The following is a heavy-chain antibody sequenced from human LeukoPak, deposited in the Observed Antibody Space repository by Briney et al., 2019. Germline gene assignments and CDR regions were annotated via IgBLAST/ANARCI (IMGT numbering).Heavy chain of an antibody. D-gene: IGHD6-19*01. Sequence: SVKVSCKASGYTFTGYYMHWVRQPPGQGLEWMGWINPNSGGTNYAQKFQGRVTMTRDTSISTAYMELSRLRSDDTAVYYCARENSRGWYFWFDPWGQGTLVTVSS. CDR2: INPNSGGT. J-gene: IGHJ5*02. V-gene: IGHV1-2*02. CDR3: ARENSRGWYFWFDP. CDR1: GYTFTGYY.